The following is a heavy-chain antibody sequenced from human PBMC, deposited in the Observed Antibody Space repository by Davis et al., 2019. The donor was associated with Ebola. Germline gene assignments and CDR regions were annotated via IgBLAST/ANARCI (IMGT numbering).Heavy chain of an antibody. Sequence: SETLSLTCTVSGGSVSSGSYYWSWIRQPPGKGLEWIGYIYYSGSTNYNPSLKSRVTISVDTSKNQFSLKLSSVTAADTAVYYCARGSYDFWSGYLRFDPWGQGTLVTVSS. CDR1: GGSVSSGSYY. CDR3: ARGSYDFWSGYLRFDP. D-gene: IGHD3-3*01. V-gene: IGHV4-61*01. J-gene: IGHJ5*02. CDR2: IYYSGST.